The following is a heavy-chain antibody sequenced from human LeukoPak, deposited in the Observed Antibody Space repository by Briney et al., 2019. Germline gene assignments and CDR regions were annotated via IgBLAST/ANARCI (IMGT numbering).Heavy chain of an antibody. Sequence: GGSLRLSCAASGFTFSSYAMSWVRQAPGKGLKGFSAISGSGVSTYYADSVKGRFTISRDNSKNTLYLQMTSLRAEDTAVYYCAKDISYGSGSYFFDYWGQGTLVTVSS. CDR1: GFTFSSYA. J-gene: IGHJ4*02. D-gene: IGHD3-10*01. V-gene: IGHV3-23*01. CDR3: AKDISYGSGSYFFDY. CDR2: ISGSGVST.